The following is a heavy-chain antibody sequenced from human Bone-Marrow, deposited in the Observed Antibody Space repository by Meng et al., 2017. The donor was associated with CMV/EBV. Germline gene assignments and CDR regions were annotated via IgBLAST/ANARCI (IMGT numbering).Heavy chain of an antibody. D-gene: IGHD3-3*01. CDR1: GYSFTSYW. J-gene: IGHJ4*02. CDR3: ARLPRTSHYYDFWSGYYIDY. CDR2: IYPGDSDT. V-gene: IGHV5-51*01. Sequence: KVSCKGSGYSFTSYWIGWVRQMPGKGLEWMGIIYPGDSDTRYSPSFQGQVTISADKSISTAYLQWSSLKALDTAMYYCARLPRTSHYYDFWSGYYIDYWGQGTLVTVSS.